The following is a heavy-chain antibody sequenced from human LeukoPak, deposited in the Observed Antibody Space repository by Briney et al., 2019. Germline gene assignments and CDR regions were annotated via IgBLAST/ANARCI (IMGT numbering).Heavy chain of an antibody. J-gene: IGHJ4*02. D-gene: IGHD3-10*01. CDR3: ARSILISMIRGDLFYFDY. CDR1: GFTLSNFW. Sequence: GGSLRLSCAASGFTLSNFWMSWVRQAPGKGLEWVANINEDGSEEYDVDFVKGRFTISRDNAKNSLYLQMNSLRSADTAVYYCARSILISMIRGDLFYFDYWGPGTLVTVSS. CDR2: INEDGSEE. V-gene: IGHV3-7*01.